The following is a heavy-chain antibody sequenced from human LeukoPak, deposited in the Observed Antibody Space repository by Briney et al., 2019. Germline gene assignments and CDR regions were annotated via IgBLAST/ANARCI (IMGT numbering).Heavy chain of an antibody. J-gene: IGHJ4*02. CDR3: SRENGAFSPFGY. CDR2: VSLSGIT. V-gene: IGHV4-4*02. Sequence: PSETLSLTCGVSGCSITSTNWWRWVRPPPGQGLEWIGEVSLSGITNYNPPLSSRVIMALDTSKNHLSLTLTSVTAADTAGYYCSRENGAFSPFGYWGQGTLVTVPS. D-gene: IGHD2-8*01. CDR1: GCSITSTNW.